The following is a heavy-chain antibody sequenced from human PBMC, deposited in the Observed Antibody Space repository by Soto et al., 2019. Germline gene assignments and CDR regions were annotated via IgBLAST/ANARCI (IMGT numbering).Heavy chain of an antibody. CDR1: GGSISSSSYY. Sequence: SETLSLTCTVSGGSISSSSYYWGWIRQPPGKGLEWIGSIYYSGSTYYNPSLKSRVTISVDTSKNQFSLKLSSVTAADTAVYYCARHYDILTGYYNYYFDYWGQGTLVTVSS. D-gene: IGHD3-9*01. CDR2: IYYSGST. V-gene: IGHV4-39*01. CDR3: ARHYDILTGYYNYYFDY. J-gene: IGHJ4*02.